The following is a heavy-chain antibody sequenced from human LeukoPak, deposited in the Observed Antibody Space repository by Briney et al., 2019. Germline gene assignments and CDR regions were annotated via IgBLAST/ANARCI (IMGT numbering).Heavy chain of an antibody. Sequence: SETLSLTCSVSGHSMRSGYYWGWIRQPPGKGLEWIGSIYHSGSTYYNPSLKSRVTISVDTSKNQFSLKLSSVTAADTAVYYCARTTVVTGGAFDIWGQGTMVTVSS. J-gene: IGHJ3*02. D-gene: IGHD4-23*01. CDR1: GHSMRSGYY. V-gene: IGHV4-38-2*02. CDR2: IYHSGST. CDR3: ARTTVVTGGAFDI.